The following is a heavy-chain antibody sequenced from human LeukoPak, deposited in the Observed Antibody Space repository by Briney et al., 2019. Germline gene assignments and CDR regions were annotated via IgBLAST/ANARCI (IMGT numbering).Heavy chain of an antibody. V-gene: IGHV1-2*02. D-gene: IGHD3-10*01. Sequence: ASVKVSCKASGYTFTGYYIHWVRQAPGQGLEWMGWINPNSGGTNYAQKFQGRVTMTRDTSISTAYMELSRLRSDDTAVYYCARDRTRITMVRGVISYWFDPWGQGTLVTVSS. CDR2: INPNSGGT. J-gene: IGHJ5*02. CDR3: ARDRTRITMVRGVISYWFDP. CDR1: GYTFTGYY.